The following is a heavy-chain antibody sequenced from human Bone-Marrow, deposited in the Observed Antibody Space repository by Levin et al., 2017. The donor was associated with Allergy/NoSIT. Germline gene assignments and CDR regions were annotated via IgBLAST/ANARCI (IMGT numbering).Heavy chain of an antibody. Sequence: SSETLSLTCTVSGVSVNSGSYYWTWIRQPPGKGLEWIGYSYYSGSANYNPSLKSRVTISIDTSKNHFSLKLTSVTAADTAVYYCARDSLTVTDNIDYAYGLDGWGQGTTVTVSS. V-gene: IGHV4-61*03. CDR2: SYYSGSA. CDR1: GVSVNSGSYY. D-gene: IGHD2-21*02. J-gene: IGHJ6*02. CDR3: ARDSLTVTDNIDYAYGLDG.